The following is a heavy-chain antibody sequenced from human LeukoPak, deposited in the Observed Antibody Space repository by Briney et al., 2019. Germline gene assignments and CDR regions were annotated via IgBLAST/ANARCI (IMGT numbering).Heavy chain of an antibody. J-gene: IGHJ4*02. CDR3: AKGDYGSGSNFDY. D-gene: IGHD3-10*01. Sequence: GGSLRLSCAASGFTFSSYGMSWVRRAPGKGLERVSAISGSGGSTYYADSVKGRFTISRDNSKNTLYLQMNSLRAEDTAVYYCAKGDYGSGSNFDYWGQGTLVTVSS. CDR1: GFTFSSYG. CDR2: ISGSGGST. V-gene: IGHV3-23*01.